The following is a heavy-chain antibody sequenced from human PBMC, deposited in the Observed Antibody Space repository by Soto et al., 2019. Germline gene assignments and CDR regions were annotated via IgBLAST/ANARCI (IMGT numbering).Heavy chain of an antibody. CDR2: MYDTGST. D-gene: IGHD3-10*01. CDR3: ARDRGSGSYYPT. Sequence: QLQLQESGSGLVKPSQTLSLTCTVSGASMSSGVYSWSWIRQPPGKGLEWIGYMYDTGSTYYNPSPKPLVTISVDMSKNHFSLNLASVTAADTAVYYCARDRGSGSYYPTWGQGILVTVSS. CDR1: GASMSSGVYS. J-gene: IGHJ5*02. V-gene: IGHV4-30-2*01.